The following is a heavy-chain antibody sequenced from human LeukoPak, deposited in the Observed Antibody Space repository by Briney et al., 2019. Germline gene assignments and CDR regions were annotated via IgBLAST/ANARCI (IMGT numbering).Heavy chain of an antibody. Sequence: GESLRLSCAASGFIFSTYGMHWVRQAPGKGLEWVSFIWYDGSEKYYAHSVRGRFTISRDNSNNTVYLQMNSLRAEDTAVYYCALSNYYDSTPLGDYWGQGTLVTVSS. D-gene: IGHD3-22*01. CDR1: GFIFSTYG. J-gene: IGHJ4*02. CDR2: IWYDGSEK. V-gene: IGHV3-30*02. CDR3: ALSNYYDSTPLGDY.